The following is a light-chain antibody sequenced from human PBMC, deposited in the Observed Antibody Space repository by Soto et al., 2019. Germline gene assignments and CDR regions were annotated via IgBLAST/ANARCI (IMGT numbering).Light chain of an antibody. Sequence: DIQMTQSPSTLSASVGDRVTITCRASQSIDKWLAWYQQKPGKAPKLLIYKASLLQSGVPSRFRGSGSGTEFTLTVSSLQPDDVGSYFCQQYNRFSWTVGQGTKVEIK. V-gene: IGKV1-5*03. CDR3: QQYNRFSWT. CDR1: QSIDKW. CDR2: KAS. J-gene: IGKJ1*01.